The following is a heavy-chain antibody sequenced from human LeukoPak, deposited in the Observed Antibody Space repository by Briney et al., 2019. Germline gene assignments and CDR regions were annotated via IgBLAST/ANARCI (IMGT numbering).Heavy chain of an antibody. V-gene: IGHV3-23*01. D-gene: IGHD3-22*01. J-gene: IGHJ4*02. CDR3: AKMDSSAYYYGYFDY. CDR2: ISGTGGST. Sequence: GGSLRLSCAASGFTFSSYAMSWVRQAPGKGLEWVSGISGTGGSTYYADSVEGRFTISRDNSKNTLYLQINSLRAGDTAVYYCAKMDSSAYYYGYFDYWGQGTLVTVSS. CDR1: GFTFSSYA.